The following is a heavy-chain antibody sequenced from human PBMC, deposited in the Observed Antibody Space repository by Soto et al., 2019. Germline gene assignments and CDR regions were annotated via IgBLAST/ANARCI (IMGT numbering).Heavy chain of an antibody. CDR2: VYHSGST. D-gene: IGHD6-6*01. J-gene: IGHJ4*02. CDR1: GYSISSGYY. V-gene: IGHV4-38-2*01. Sequence: SETLSLTCAVSGYSISSGYYWGWIRQPPGKGLEWIGSVYHSGSTYYNPSLKSRVTISVNTSKNQFSLKLSSVTAADTAVYYCARAHISSEGYYFDYWAREPWSPFL. CDR3: ARAHISSEGYYFDY.